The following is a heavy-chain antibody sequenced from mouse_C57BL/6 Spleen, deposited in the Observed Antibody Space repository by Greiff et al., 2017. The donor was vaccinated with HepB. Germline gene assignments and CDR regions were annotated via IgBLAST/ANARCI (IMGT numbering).Heavy chain of an antibody. CDR3: ARRGAYSNYEGFDY. J-gene: IGHJ2*01. V-gene: IGHV1-64*01. D-gene: IGHD2-5*01. Sequence: QVQLQQPGAELVKPGASVKLSCKASGYTFTSYWMHWVKQRPGQGLEWIGMIHPNSGSTNYNEKFKSKATLTVDKSSSQAYMQLSSLTSEDSAVYYCARRGAYSNYEGFDYWGQGTTLTVSS. CDR1: GYTFTSYW. CDR2: IHPNSGST.